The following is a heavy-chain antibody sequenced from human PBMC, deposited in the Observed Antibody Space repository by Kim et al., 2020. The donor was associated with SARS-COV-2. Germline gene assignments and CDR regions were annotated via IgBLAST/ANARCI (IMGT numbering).Heavy chain of an antibody. V-gene: IGHV1-8*01. Sequence: ASVKVSCKASGYTFTSYDINWVRQATGQGLEWMGWMNPNSGNTGYAQKFQGRVTMTRNTSISTAYMELISLRSEDTAVYYCARGSPRWELLAGYYYYGMDVWGQGTTVTVSS. J-gene: IGHJ6*02. CDR3: ARGSPRWELLAGYYYYGMDV. CDR1: GYTFTSYD. CDR2: MNPNSGNT. D-gene: IGHD1-26*01.